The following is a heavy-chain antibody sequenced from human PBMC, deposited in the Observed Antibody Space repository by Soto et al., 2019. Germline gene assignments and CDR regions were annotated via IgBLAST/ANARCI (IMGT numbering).Heavy chain of an antibody. CDR2: ISAYNGNT. CDR3: ARAGDILPGSDY. D-gene: IGHD3-9*01. J-gene: IGHJ4*02. Sequence: APAKVSCKAPGDTIASCGISWVRQAPGQGLEWMGWISAYNGNTNYAQKLQGRVTMTTDTSTSTAYMELRSLRSDDTAVYYCARAGDILPGSDYWGQGTLVTVSS. V-gene: IGHV1-18*01. CDR1: GDTIASCG.